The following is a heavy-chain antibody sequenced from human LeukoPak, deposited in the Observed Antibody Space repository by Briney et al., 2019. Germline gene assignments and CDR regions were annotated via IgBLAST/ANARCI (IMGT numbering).Heavy chain of an antibody. CDR3: ARIYDSSGPIDAFDI. J-gene: IGHJ3*02. V-gene: IGHV3-7*01. D-gene: IGHD3-22*01. Sequence: PGGSLRLSCAASGFTFSSYWMSWVRQAPGKGLEGLANIKQEGSEKYYVDSVKGRFTISRDNAKNSLYLQMHSLRAEDTAVYYCARIYDSSGPIDAFDIWGQGTMVTVSS. CDR1: GFTFSSYW. CDR2: IKQEGSEK.